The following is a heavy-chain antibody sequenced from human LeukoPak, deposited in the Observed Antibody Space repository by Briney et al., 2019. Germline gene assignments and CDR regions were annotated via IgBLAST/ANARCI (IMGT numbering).Heavy chain of an antibody. J-gene: IGHJ4*02. CDR1: GFTFSSYG. V-gene: IGHV3-23*01. CDR3: AKGNQHIVATIALDY. Sequence: GGSLRLSCAASGFTFSSYGMSWVRQAPGKGLEWVSAISGSGGSTYYADSVKGRFTISRDNSKNTLYLQMNSLRAEDTAVYYCAKGNQHIVATIALDYWGQGTLVTVSS. CDR2: ISGSGGST. D-gene: IGHD5-12*01.